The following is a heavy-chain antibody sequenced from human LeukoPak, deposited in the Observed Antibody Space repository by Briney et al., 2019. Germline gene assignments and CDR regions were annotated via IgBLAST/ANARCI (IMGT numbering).Heavy chain of an antibody. V-gene: IGHV3-15*01. Sequence: GGSLRLSCAASGFTFSSYAMSWVRQAPGKGLEWVGRMKSKTDGGTTDYAAPVKGRFTISRDDSKNTLYLQMNSLKTEDTAVYYCTTDFWRAWGQGTLVTVSS. CDR2: MKSKTDGGTT. D-gene: IGHD3-3*01. CDR3: TTDFWRA. CDR1: GFTFSSYA. J-gene: IGHJ5*02.